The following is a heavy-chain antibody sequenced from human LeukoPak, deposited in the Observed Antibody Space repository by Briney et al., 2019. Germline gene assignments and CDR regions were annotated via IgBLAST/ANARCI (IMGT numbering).Heavy chain of an antibody. CDR1: GFTFSSYA. J-gene: IGHJ4*02. CDR2: ISYDGSNK. D-gene: IGHD5-24*01. Sequence: GGSLRLSCAASGFTFSSYAMHWVRQAPGKGLEWVAVISYDGSNKYYADSVKGRFTISRDNSKNTLYLQMNSLRAEDTAVYYCARDWGDGYNYFDYWGQGTLVTVSS. V-gene: IGHV3-30*14. CDR3: ARDWGDGYNYFDY.